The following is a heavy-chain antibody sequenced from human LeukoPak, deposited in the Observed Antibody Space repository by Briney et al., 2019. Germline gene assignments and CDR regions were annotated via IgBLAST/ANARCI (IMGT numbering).Heavy chain of an antibody. CDR3: TTDYSSSWYNYYYYYMDV. V-gene: IGHV3-15*01. Sequence: PGGSLRLSCAASGFTFSNAWMSWVRQAPGKGLEWVGRIKSKTDGGTTDYAAPVKGRFTIPRHDSKNTLYPQMNSLKTEDTAVYYCTTDYSSSWYNYYYYYMDVWGKGTTVTVSS. CDR2: IKSKTDGGTT. J-gene: IGHJ6*03. CDR1: GFTFSNAW. D-gene: IGHD6-13*01.